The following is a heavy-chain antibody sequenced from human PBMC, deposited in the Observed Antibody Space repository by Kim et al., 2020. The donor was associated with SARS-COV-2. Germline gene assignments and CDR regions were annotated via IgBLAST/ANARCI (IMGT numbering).Heavy chain of an antibody. Sequence: DAGEGRVTISRDNSKNTLYLQMNSLRAEDTAVYYCAKSSWYYDYYYGMDVWGQGTTVTVSS. CDR3: AKSSWYYDYYYGMDV. J-gene: IGHJ6*02. V-gene: IGHV3-30*02. D-gene: IGHD6-13*01.